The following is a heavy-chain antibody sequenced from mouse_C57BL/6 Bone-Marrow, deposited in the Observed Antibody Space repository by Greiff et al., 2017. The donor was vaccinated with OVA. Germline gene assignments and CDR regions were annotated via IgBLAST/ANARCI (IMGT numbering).Heavy chain of an antibody. J-gene: IGHJ2*01. CDR2: IDPYNSYT. Sequence: QVQLQQPGAELVRPGTSVKLSCKASGYTFTSYWMHWVKQRPGQGIEWIGVIDPYNSYTNYNQKFKGKATLTVDTSSSTAYMQLRNLTSEDTAVYDCARPSYDDSSYDYWGQGTTITVSA. V-gene: IGHV1-59*01. CDR3: ARPSYDDSSYDY. D-gene: IGHD1-1*01. CDR1: GYTFTSYW.